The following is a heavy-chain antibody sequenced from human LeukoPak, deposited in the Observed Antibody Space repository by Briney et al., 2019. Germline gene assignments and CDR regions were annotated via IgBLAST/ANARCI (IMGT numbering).Heavy chain of an antibody. J-gene: IGHJ6*02. CDR3: ARGSQGYFNYYYYGMDV. Sequence: SVKVSCKASGGTFSSYAISWVRQAPGQGLEWMGGIIPIFGTANYAQKFQGRVTITADESTSTAYMELSSLRSADTAVYYCARGSQGYFNYYYYGMDVWGLGTTVTVSS. V-gene: IGHV1-69*01. D-gene: IGHD2/OR15-2a*01. CDR2: IIPIFGTA. CDR1: GGTFSSYA.